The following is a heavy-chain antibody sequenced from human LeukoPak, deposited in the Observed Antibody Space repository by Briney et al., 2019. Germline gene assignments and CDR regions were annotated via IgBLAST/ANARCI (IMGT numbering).Heavy chain of an antibody. J-gene: IGHJ6*02. V-gene: IGHV1-46*01. CDR2: INPSGGST. D-gene: IGHD6-13*01. CDR1: GYTFTNYY. CDR3: ATWGSSSSPLSTMDV. Sequence: EASVKVSCKASGYTFTNYYMHWVRQAPGQGLEWMGIINPSGGSTTYAQRFQGRVTMTRDTSTSTVYMELSSLRSEDTAVYYCATWGSSSSPLSTMDVWGQGTTVTVSS.